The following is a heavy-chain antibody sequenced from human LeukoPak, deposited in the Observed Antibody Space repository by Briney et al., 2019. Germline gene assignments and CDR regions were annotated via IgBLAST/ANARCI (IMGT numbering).Heavy chain of an antibody. CDR2: IYTSGST. V-gene: IGHV4-4*07. D-gene: IGHD3-10*01. Sequence: SETLSLTCTVSGGSFSSYYWSWIRQPAGKGLEWIGGIYTSGSTTYNPSLKSRVTMSVDTSKNQFSLKLSSVTAADTAVYYCARDRYYGSGSYYLLDYWGQGTLVTVSS. CDR3: ARDRYYGSGSYYLLDY. J-gene: IGHJ4*02. CDR1: GGSFSSYY.